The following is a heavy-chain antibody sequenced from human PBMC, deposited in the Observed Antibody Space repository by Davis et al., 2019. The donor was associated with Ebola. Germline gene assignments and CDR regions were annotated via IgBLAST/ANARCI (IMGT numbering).Heavy chain of an antibody. CDR1: GFSITSGYF. CDR2: LFHSGST. D-gene: IGHD2-21*01. CDR3: VRHITTSRFYFDH. Sequence: MPSETLSLTCTVSGFSITSGYFWGWIRQSPGKGLEWLGSLFHSGSTYYNPSLRSRITESVDASTNQFSLRLTSVTAADTAVYYCVRHITTSRFYFDHWGQGALVTVSS. J-gene: IGHJ4*02. V-gene: IGHV4-38-2*02.